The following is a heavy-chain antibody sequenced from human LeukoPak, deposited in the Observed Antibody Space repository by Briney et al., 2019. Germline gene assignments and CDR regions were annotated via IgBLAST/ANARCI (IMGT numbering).Heavy chain of an antibody. CDR2: IKEDGSEK. CDR3: ARASAVAGTRDY. V-gene: IGHV3-7*01. CDR1: GFTFSNNW. Sequence: GGSLRLSCAASGFTFSNNWMTWVHQAPGKGLEWVANIKEDGSEKYYVDSVKGRFTISRDNADNSLYLQMNSLRVEDTAVYYCARASAVAGTRDYWGQGTLVTVSS. J-gene: IGHJ4*02. D-gene: IGHD6-19*01.